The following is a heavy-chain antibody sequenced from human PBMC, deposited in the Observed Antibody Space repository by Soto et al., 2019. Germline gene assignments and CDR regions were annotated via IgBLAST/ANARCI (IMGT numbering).Heavy chain of an antibody. D-gene: IGHD6-13*01. Sequence: QLQLQESGSGLVKPSQTLSLTCAVSGGSISSGGYSWRWIRQPPGKGLEWIGYIYHSGSTYYNPSLKSRVTISVDRSKNQIDLKLSSVTAADTAVYYCARATGYSSSWYFDYWGQGTLVTVSP. J-gene: IGHJ4*02. V-gene: IGHV4-30-2*01. CDR3: ARATGYSSSWYFDY. CDR2: IYHSGST. CDR1: GGSISSGGYS.